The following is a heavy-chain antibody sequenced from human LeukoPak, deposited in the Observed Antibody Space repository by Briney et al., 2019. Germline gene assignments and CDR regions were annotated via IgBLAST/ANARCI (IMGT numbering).Heavy chain of an antibody. D-gene: IGHD1-26*01. CDR3: ARDRVSGSYPDAFDI. Sequence: PGGSLRLSCTASGFTFSSYGMHWVRQAPGKGLEWVAVIWYDGSNKYYADSVKGRFTISRDNSKNTLYLQMNSLRAEDTAVYYCARDRVSGSYPDAFDIWGQGTMVTVSS. CDR1: GFTFSSYG. CDR2: IWYDGSNK. V-gene: IGHV3-33*08. J-gene: IGHJ3*02.